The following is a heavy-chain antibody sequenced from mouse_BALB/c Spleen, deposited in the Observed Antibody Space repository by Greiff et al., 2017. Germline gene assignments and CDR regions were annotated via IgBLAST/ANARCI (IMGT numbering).Heavy chain of an antibody. J-gene: IGHJ2*01. D-gene: IGHD1-2*01. CDR1: GYSFTSYY. Sequence: VQLKESGPELMKPGASVKISCKASGYSFTSYYMHWVKQSHGKSLEWIGYIDPFNGGTSYNQKFKGKATLTVDKSSSTAYMHLSSLTSEDSAVYYCARLLRLYFDYWGQGTTLTVSS. V-gene: IGHV1S135*01. CDR3: ARLLRLYFDY. CDR2: IDPFNGGT.